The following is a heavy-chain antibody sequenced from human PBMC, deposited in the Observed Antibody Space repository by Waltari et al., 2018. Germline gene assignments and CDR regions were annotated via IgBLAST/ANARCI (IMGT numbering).Heavy chain of an antibody. Sequence: QVQLQESGPGLVKPSETLSLTCTVSGGSISSYYWSWIRQPAGKGLEWIGRIYTSGSTNYNPSLKSRVTMSVDTSKNQFSLKLSSVTAADTAVYYCARRGVTMVRGRAPFDYWGQGTLVTVSS. CDR2: IYTSGST. CDR3: ARRGVTMVRGRAPFDY. J-gene: IGHJ4*02. CDR1: GGSISSYY. V-gene: IGHV4-4*07. D-gene: IGHD3-10*01.